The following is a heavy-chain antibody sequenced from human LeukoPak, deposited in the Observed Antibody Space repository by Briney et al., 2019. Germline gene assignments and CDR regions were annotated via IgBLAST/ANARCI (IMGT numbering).Heavy chain of an antibody. D-gene: IGHD3-16*02. CDR1: GYTFTGYY. J-gene: IGHJ5*02. Sequence: GASVKVSCKASGYTFTGYYMHWVRQAPGQGLEWMGWINPNSGGTNYAQKFQGRVTMTRDTSISTAYMELSRLRSDDTAVYYCARDNLMITFGGVIVIPNNWFDPWGQGTLVTVSS. CDR2: INPNSGGT. CDR3: ARDNLMITFGGVIVIPNNWFDP. V-gene: IGHV1-2*02.